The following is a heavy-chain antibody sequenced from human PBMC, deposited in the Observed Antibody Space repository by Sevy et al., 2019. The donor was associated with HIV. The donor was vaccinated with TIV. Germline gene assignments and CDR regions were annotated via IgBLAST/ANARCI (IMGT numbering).Heavy chain of an antibody. D-gene: IGHD3-16*01. CDR3: AASSGRYAKFDP. J-gene: IGHJ5*02. V-gene: IGHV3-23*01. CDR2: ISGRGETT. Sequence: GGSLRLSCAASGFIFSSYIMSWVRQAPGKGLEWVSAISGRGETTYYADSVKGQFTLSRDNSNNTLYLKMSSLKAADTAVYYCAASSGRYAKFDPWGQGILVTVSS. CDR1: GFIFSSYI.